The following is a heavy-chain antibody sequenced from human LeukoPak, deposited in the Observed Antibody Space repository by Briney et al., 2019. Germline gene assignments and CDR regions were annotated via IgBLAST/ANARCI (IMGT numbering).Heavy chain of an antibody. CDR3: ARGYGVQFDY. J-gene: IGHJ4*02. CDR1: GFTVSSNY. D-gene: IGHD3-10*01. V-gene: IGHV3-66*01. Sequence: GGSLRPSCAASGFTVSSNYMSWVRQAPGKGLEWVSVIYSGGSTYYADSVKGRFTISRDNSKNTLYLQMNSLRAEDTAVYYCARGYGVQFDYWGQGTLVTVSS. CDR2: IYSGGST.